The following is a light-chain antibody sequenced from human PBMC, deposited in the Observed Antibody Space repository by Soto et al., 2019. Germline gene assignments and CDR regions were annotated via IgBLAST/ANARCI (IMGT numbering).Light chain of an antibody. Sequence: QSVLTQPASVSGSPGQSITISCTGTSSDVGGYNYVSWYQQHPGKAPELMIYEVSNRPSGVSNRFSGSKSGNTASLTISGLQAEYEADYYCSSYTSSSTYVFGTGTKLTVL. CDR3: SSYTSSSTYV. CDR2: EVS. CDR1: SSDVGGYNY. J-gene: IGLJ1*01. V-gene: IGLV2-14*01.